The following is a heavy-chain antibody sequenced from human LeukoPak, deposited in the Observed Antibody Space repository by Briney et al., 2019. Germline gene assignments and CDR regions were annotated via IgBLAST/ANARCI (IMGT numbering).Heavy chain of an antibody. Sequence: ASLNVSCKASGYTLTSYHMHWARQAAGPGLEWMGIINPSGGSTSYAQKFQGRVTMTRDTSTSTVYMELSSLRSEDTAVYYCARDRSNNFDYWGQGTLVTVSS. CDR3: ARDRSNNFDY. CDR1: GYTLTSYH. D-gene: IGHD2/OR15-2a*01. CDR2: INPSGGST. J-gene: IGHJ4*02. V-gene: IGHV1-46*01.